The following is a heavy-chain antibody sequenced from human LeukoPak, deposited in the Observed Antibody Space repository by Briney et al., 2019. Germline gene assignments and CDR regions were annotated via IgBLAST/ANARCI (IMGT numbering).Heavy chain of an antibody. CDR2: IKQDGSEK. CDR3: ASDLRYCSSTSCPFDY. J-gene: IGHJ4*02. Sequence: GGSLRLSCAASGFTFSSYWMSWVRQAPGKGLEWVANIKQDGSEKYYVDSVKGRFTISRDNAKNSLYLQMNSLRAEDTAVYYCASDLRYCSSTSCPFDYWGQGTLVTVSS. D-gene: IGHD2-2*01. CDR1: GFTFSSYW. V-gene: IGHV3-7*01.